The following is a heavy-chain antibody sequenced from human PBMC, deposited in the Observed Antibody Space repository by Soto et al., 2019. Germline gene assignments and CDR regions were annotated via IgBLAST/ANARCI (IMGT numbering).Heavy chain of an antibody. CDR3: ARELPTTTYYYDSSGFDY. D-gene: IGHD3-22*01. V-gene: IGHV3-66*01. J-gene: IGHJ4*02. CDR1: GFTVSSNY. Sequence: GGSLRLSCAASGFTVSSNYMSWVRQAPGKGLEWVSVIYSGGSTYYADSVKGRFTISRDNSKNTLYLQMNSLRAADTAVYYCARELPTTTYYYDSSGFDYWGQGTLVTVSS. CDR2: IYSGGST.